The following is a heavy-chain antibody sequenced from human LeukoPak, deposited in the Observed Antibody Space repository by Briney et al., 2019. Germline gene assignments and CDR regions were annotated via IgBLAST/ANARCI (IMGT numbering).Heavy chain of an antibody. CDR3: ASRSSWRNYYGMDV. CDR1: GGSISSGGYY. J-gene: IGHJ6*02. Sequence: SETLSLTCTVSGGSISSGGYYWSWIRQHPGKGLEWIGYIYYSGSTYYNPSLKSRVTISVDTSKNQFSLKLSSVTAADTAVYYRASRSSWRNYYGMDVWGQGTTVTVSS. CDR2: IYYSGST. V-gene: IGHV4-30-4*08. D-gene: IGHD6-13*01.